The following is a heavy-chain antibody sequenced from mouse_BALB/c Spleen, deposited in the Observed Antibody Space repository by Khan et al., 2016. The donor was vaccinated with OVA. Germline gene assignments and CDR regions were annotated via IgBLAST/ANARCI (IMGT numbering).Heavy chain of an antibody. CDR2: ISTYYGDS. J-gene: IGHJ3*01. CDR1: GYIFTDFS. CDR3: ARGSCNYRVDY. Sequence: QVQLKESGAELVRPGVSVKISCQCSGYIFTDFSMPWVTRSHAKSLEWIGVISTYYGDSIFNQNFKDKATLTVEKSSSTAYMELVRLTSEDSAIYYCARGSCNYRVDYWGQGTLVTVSA. D-gene: IGHD2-1*01. V-gene: IGHV1S137*01.